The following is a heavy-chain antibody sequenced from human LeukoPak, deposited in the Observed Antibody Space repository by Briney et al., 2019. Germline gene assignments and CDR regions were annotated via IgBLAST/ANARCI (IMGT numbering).Heavy chain of an antibody. D-gene: IGHD3-10*01. CDR1: GFTFGSYG. J-gene: IGHJ3*02. V-gene: IGHV3-30*03. CDR2: ISYHGINK. Sequence: GGSLRLSCAASGFTFGSYGMHWVRQAPGKGLEWVSVISYHGINKYYAGSVKGRFTISRDSPKNTVYLQMDSLRAEDTAVYYCARGAEKILSFGEYPSDAFDIWGQGTMVSVTS. CDR3: ARGAEKILSFGEYPSDAFDI.